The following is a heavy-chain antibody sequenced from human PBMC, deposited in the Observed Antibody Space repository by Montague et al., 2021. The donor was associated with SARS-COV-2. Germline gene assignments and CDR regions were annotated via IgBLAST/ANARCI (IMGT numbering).Heavy chain of an antibody. CDR1: TEALNGYY. J-gene: IGHJ4*02. D-gene: IGHD3/OR15-3a*01. CDR3: ARGVSNWVNFVVSHPYYFDY. V-gene: IGHV4-34*01. CDR2: VSHPGSA. Sequence: SETLSLTCAVYTEALNGYYWTWVRQPPGKGLEWIGEVSHPGSAKYNPSLKSRVTISVDTYRKQVSLRLSSVTAADTATYYCARGVSNWVNFVVSHPYYFDYWGQGTMVAVSA.